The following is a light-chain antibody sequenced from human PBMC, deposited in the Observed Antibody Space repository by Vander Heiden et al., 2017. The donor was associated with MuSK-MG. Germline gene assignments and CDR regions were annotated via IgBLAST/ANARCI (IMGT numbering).Light chain of an antibody. V-gene: IGKV2D-29*01. J-gene: IGKJ1*01. CDR3: LQTVQLPWT. CDR2: EDS. CDR1: QSLLHSDGKTY. Sequence: IVMTQTPLSLSVTPGQPASISCKSSQSLLHSDGKTYLNWYLQRPGQPPQLLIYEDSNRFFGVPDRFSGSGSGTDFTLKISRVEGEDVGIYYCLQTVQLPWTFGPGTRVEIK.